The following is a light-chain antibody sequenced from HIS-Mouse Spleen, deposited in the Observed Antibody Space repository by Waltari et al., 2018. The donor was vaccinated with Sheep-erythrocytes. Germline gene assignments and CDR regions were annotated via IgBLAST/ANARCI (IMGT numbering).Light chain of an antibody. CDR2: DAS. Sequence: DLQMTQSPSSLSASVGDRVTITCQASQDLSNYLNWYQQKPGKATKLLIYDASNLETGVQSRFSGSGSGTDFTFTISSLQPEDIATYYCQQYDNRLTFGGGTKVEIK. CDR1: QDLSNY. CDR3: QQYDNRLT. J-gene: IGKJ4*01. V-gene: IGKV1-33*01.